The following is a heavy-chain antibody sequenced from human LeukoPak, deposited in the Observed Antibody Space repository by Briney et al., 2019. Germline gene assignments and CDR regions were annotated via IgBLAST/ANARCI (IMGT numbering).Heavy chain of an antibody. CDR1: GGPIMTHPYY. V-gene: IGHV4-39*07. J-gene: IGHJ4*02. D-gene: IGHD6-13*01. CDR3: AGGSPAAGTNYFDF. CDR2: IFYDGTT. Sequence: SETLSLTCAVSGGPIMTHPYYWGWIRQPPGKGLEWLGSIFYDGTTYYSPSLKSRVSVSADTSRNQFSLKLSSVTAADTAVYFCAGGSPAAGTNYFDFWGQGALVTVSS.